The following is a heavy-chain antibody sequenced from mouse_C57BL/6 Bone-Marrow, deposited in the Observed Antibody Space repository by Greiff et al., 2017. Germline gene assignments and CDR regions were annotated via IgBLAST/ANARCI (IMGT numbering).Heavy chain of an antibody. CDR3: ARHASLWYFDV. D-gene: IGHD6-1*01. V-gene: IGHV5-12*01. J-gene: IGHJ1*03. Sequence: EVQVVESGGGLVQPGGSLKLSCAASGFTFSDYYMYWVRQTPEKRLEWVAYISNGGGSTYYPDTVKGGFTISRDNAKNTLYLQMSRLKSEDTAMYYCARHASLWYFDVWGTGTTVTVSS. CDR1: GFTFSDYY. CDR2: ISNGGGST.